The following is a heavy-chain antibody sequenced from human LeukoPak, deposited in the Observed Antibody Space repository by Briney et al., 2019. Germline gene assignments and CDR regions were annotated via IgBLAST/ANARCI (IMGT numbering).Heavy chain of an antibody. J-gene: IGHJ4*02. CDR1: GGTFSSYA. V-gene: IGHV1-69*04. D-gene: IGHD3-10*01. CDR2: IIPILGIA. Sequence: ASVKVSCKASGGTFSSYAISWVRQAPGQGLEWMGRIIPILGIANYAQKFQGRVTITADKSTSTAYMELSSLRSEDTAVYYCARESEGYYYGFWGQGTLVTVSS. CDR3: ARESEGYYYGF.